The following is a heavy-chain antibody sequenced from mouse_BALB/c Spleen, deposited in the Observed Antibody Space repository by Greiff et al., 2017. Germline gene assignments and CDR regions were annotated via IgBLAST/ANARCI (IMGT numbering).Heavy chain of an antibody. CDR3: ARQNYGNYEFAY. D-gene: IGHD2-1*01. CDR1: GFTFSSYG. CDR2: ISSGGSYT. Sequence: EVMLVESGGDLVKPGGSLKLSCAASGFTFSSYGMSWVRQTPDKRLEWVATISSGGSYTYYPDSVKGRFTISRDNAKNTLYLQMSSLKSEDTAMYYCARQNYGNYEFAYWGQGTLVTVSA. V-gene: IGHV5-6*01. J-gene: IGHJ3*01.